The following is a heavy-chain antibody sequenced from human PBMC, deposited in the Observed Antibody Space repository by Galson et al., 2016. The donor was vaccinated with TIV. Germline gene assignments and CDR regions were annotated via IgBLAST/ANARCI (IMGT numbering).Heavy chain of an antibody. CDR1: GGIFSGYT. Sequence: SVKVSCKASGGIFSGYTTSWVRQAPGQGLEWMGGIMHIFRTAKYAQKFQDRVTFTTGESTTTAYMELRSLRSDDTATYYCAREGLNYAGGDASDIWAKGPWSPSLQ. CDR2: IMHIFRTA. V-gene: IGHV1-69*05. CDR3: AREGLNYAGGDASDI. J-gene: IGHJ3*02. D-gene: IGHD5-24*01.